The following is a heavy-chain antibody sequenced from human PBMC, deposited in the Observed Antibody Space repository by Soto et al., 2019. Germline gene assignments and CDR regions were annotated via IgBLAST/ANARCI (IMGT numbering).Heavy chain of an antibody. CDR1: GGTFSSCA. CDR2: IIPIFGTA. CDR3: ARVDSSGFNWFDP. D-gene: IGHD6-19*01. J-gene: IGHJ5*02. Sequence: QVQLVQSGAEVQKPGSSVKVSCKASGGTFSSCAISWVRQAPGQGLEWMGGIIPIFGTANYAQKFQGRVTITADKSTSTAYMELSSLRSEDTAVYYCARVDSSGFNWFDPWGQGTLVTVSS. V-gene: IGHV1-69*06.